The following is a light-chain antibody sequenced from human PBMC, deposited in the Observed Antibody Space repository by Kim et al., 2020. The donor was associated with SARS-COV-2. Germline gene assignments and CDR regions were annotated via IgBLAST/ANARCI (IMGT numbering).Light chain of an antibody. CDR2: GNN. J-gene: IGLJ2*01. Sequence: QSVLTQPPSVSGAPGQRVTISCTGSSSNIGAGYVVHWYQQLPGTAPKLLIYGNNNRPAGVPDRFSGSKSGTSASLAITGLQSEDEADYYCQSYDSSLSGVVFGGGTKVTVL. V-gene: IGLV1-40*01. CDR1: SSNIGAGYV. CDR3: QSYDSSLSGVV.